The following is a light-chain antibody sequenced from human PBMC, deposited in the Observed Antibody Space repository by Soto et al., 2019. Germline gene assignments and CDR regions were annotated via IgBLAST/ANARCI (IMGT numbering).Light chain of an antibody. V-gene: IGLV2-14*01. CDR3: SSYTTTTAWV. CDR1: SSDVGAYKY. CDR2: EVS. J-gene: IGLJ3*02. Sequence: QSALTQPASVSGSPEQSITISCTGSSSDVGAYKYVSWFQQHPGKAPKLIIYEVSNRPSGVSDRFSGSKSGNTASLTISGLQAEDEADYHCSSYTTTTAWVFGGGTKVTVL.